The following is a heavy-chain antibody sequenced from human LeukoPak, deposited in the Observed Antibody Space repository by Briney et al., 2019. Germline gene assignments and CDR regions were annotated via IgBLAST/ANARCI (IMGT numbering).Heavy chain of an antibody. J-gene: IGHJ4*02. CDR2: ISDDGTNK. CDR1: GFTFSSYA. D-gene: IGHD6-19*01. CDR3: ASRYSSAWSLDF. Sequence: GGSLRLSCAASGFTFSSYAMHWVRQAPGKGLEWLAVISDDGTNKYYADSVKGRFTISRDNSKNTLYLQMNSLRAEDTAVYYCASRYSSAWSLDFWGQGTLVTVSS. V-gene: IGHV3-30-3*01.